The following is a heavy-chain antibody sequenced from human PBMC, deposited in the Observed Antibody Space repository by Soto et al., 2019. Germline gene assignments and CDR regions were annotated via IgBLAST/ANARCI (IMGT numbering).Heavy chain of an antibody. D-gene: IGHD2-15*01. CDR1: GGTIDGYDYY. Sequence: TSESLSLTCTVSGGTIDGYDYYWGWKAHPPAKGLEWIGNSDYNGVTSYNPSLKTRVTISRDTSKNQFSLRLTSVTAEDTAIYSCGKVLVAATKTTDSDSWGPGILVTVSS. CDR3: GKVLVAATKTTDSDS. CDR2: SDYNGVT. V-gene: IGHV4-39*01. J-gene: IGHJ4*02.